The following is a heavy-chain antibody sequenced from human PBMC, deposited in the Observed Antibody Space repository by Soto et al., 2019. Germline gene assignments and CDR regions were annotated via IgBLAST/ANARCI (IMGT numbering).Heavy chain of an antibody. D-gene: IGHD6-19*01. J-gene: IGHJ4*02. CDR1: GGTFSSYA. CDR3: ARLRPYSSGWYEGYSDY. Sequence: QVQLVQSGAEVKKPGSSVKVSCKASGGTFSSYAISWVRQAPGQGLEWMGGIIPIFGTANYAQKFQGRVTITADESTSTAYMELSSLRSEDTAVYYCARLRPYSSGWYEGYSDYWGQGTLVTVSS. V-gene: IGHV1-69*01. CDR2: IIPIFGTA.